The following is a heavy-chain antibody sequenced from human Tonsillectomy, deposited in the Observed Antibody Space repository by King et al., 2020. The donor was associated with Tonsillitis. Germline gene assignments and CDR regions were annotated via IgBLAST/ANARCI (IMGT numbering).Heavy chain of an antibody. J-gene: IGHJ4*02. CDR2: ISGSGIST. D-gene: IGHD2-15*01. CDR3: AKDQDIVVAPTYDY. V-gene: IGHV3-23*04. Sequence: VQLVESGGGLLQPGGSLRLSCAASGFTFSGYAMSWVRQAPGKGLEWVSAISGSGISTYYADSVKGRFTISRDNSKNTLYLQMNSLRAEDTAVYYCAKDQDIVVAPTYDYWGQGTLVTVSS. CDR1: GFTFSGYA.